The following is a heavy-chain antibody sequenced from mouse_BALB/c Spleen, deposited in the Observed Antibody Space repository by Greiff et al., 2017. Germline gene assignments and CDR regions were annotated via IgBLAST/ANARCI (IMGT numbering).Heavy chain of an antibody. CDR2: ILPGSGST. CDR3: ARWYTTNYAMDY. V-gene: IGHV1-9*01. D-gene: IGHD1-1*01. J-gene: IGHJ4*01. CDR1: GYTFSSYW. Sequence: QVQLKQSGAELMKPGASVKISCKATGYTFSSYWIEWVKQRPGHGLEWIGEILPGSGSTNYNEKFKGKATFTADTSSNTAYMQLSSLTSEDSAVYYCARWYTTNYAMDYWGQGTSVTVSS.